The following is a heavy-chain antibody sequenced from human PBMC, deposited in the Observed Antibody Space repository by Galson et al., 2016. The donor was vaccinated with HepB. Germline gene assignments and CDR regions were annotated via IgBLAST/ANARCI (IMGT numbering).Heavy chain of an antibody. J-gene: IGHJ4*02. V-gene: IGHV2-5*02. CDR3: AHTSPPSYYDSNRYYYFDY. Sequence: PALVKPTQTLTLTCTFSGFSLTTSGVGVGWIRQPPGKALEWLTVIYWDDDKRYSPSLKSRLTITKDTSKTQVVLTMTNMDPVDTGTYYCAHTSPPSYYDSNRYYYFDYWGQGTLVTVSS. CDR2: IYWDDDK. CDR1: GFSLTTSGVG. D-gene: IGHD3-22*01.